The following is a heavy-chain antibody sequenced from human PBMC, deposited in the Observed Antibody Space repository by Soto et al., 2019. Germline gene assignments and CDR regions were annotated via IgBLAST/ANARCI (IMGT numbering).Heavy chain of an antibody. Sequence: QVQMVQSGAEVKKPGASVKVSCKASGYIFTNHYMHWVRQAPGQGLEWVGVINPSDGSTTYAQRFLGRGTMTRDTSTSSVSMELSSRRSEDTAVYFCARNYEACATVTHGFDFWGQGTLVTVSS. CDR2: INPSDGST. V-gene: IGHV1-46*03. CDR1: GYIFTNHY. D-gene: IGHD4-17*01. J-gene: IGHJ4*02. CDR3: ARNYEACATVTHGFDF.